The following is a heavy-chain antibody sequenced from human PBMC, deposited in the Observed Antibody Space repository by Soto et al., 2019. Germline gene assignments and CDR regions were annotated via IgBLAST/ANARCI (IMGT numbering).Heavy chain of an antibody. CDR1: GFTFSDYY. D-gene: IGHD3-3*01. CDR2: ISSSGSTI. J-gene: IGHJ2*01. CDR3: ARDASVDYDFWSGYYTRGYFDL. Sequence: SGGSLRLSCAASGFTFSDYYMSWIRQAPGKGLEWVSYISSSGSTIYYADSVKGRFTISRDNAKNSLYLQMNSLRAEDTAVYYCARDASVDYDFWSGYYTRGYFDLWGRGTLVTVSS. V-gene: IGHV3-11*01.